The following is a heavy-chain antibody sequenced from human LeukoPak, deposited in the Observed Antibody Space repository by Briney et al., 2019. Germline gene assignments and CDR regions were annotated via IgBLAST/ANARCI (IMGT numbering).Heavy chain of an antibody. V-gene: IGHV3-30-3*01. CDR3: ARVGARYCSSTSCSYMDV. CDR1: GFTFSTYA. Sequence: GGSLRLSCAASGFTFSTYAMHWVRQAPGKGLEWVAVISYDGSNKYYADSVKGRFTISRDNSKNTLYLQMNSLRAEDTAVYYCARVGARYCSSTSCSYMDVWGKGTTVTVSS. CDR2: ISYDGSNK. D-gene: IGHD2-2*01. J-gene: IGHJ6*03.